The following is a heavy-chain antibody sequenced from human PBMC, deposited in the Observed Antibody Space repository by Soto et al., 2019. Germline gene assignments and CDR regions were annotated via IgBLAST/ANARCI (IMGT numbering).Heavy chain of an antibody. Sequence: SETLSLTCTVSGGSISSGDYYWSWIRQPPGKGLEWIGYIYYSGSTHYNPSLKSRVTISVDTSKNQFSLKLSSVTAADTAVYYCARASSMIVVVPTAYGMDVWGQGTTVTVSS. CDR2: IYYSGST. J-gene: IGHJ6*02. CDR1: GGSISSGDYY. CDR3: ARASSMIVVVPTAYGMDV. D-gene: IGHD3-22*01. V-gene: IGHV4-30-4*01.